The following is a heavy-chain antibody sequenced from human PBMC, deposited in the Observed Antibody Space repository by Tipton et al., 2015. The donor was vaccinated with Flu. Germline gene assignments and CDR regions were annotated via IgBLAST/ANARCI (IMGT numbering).Heavy chain of an antibody. CDR3: ARQGRYCSGGSCYSIDY. J-gene: IGHJ4*02. D-gene: IGHD2-15*01. CDR1: GDSISSSDNY. V-gene: IGHV4-39*01. CDR2: IYYSGST. Sequence: TLSLTCSVSGDSISSSDNYWGWIRQPPGKGLEWIGSIYYSGSTYYNPSLKSRVITSVDTSKNQFSLKLSSVTAADTAVYYCARQGRYCSGGSCYSIDYWGQGTLVIVSS.